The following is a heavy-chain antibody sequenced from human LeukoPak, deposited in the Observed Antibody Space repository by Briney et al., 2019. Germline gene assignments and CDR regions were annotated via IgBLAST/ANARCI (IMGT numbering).Heavy chain of an antibody. J-gene: IGHJ4*02. Sequence: GGSLRLSCAASGFTFSSYAMSWVRQAPGKGLEWVSTISGSGGGTYYADSVKGRFTISRDNAKNSLYLQMNSLRAEDTAVYYCASLMTTVTTGDYWGQGTLVTVSS. CDR1: GFTFSSYA. CDR3: ASLMTTVTTGDY. V-gene: IGHV3-23*01. D-gene: IGHD4-17*01. CDR2: ISGSGGGT.